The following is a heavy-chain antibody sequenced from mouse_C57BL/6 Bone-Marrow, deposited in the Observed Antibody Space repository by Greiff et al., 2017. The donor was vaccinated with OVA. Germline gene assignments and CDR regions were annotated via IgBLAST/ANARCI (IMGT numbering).Heavy chain of an antibody. D-gene: IGHD2-3*01. J-gene: IGHJ3*01. CDR2: IFPGSGST. Sequence: QVQLKESGPELVKPGASVKISCKASGYTFTDYYINWVKQRPGQGLEWIGWIFPGSGSTYYNEKFKGKATLTVDKSSSTAYMLLSSLTSEDSAVYFCARFPDDHTEGWFALWGQGTLVTVSA. V-gene: IGHV1-75*01. CDR3: ARFPDDHTEGWFAL. CDR1: GYTFTDYY.